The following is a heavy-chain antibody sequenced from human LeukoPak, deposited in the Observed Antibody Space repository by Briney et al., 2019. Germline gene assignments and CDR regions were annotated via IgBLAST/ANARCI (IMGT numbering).Heavy chain of an antibody. V-gene: IGHV3-11*03. CDR1: GFIFSDYS. J-gene: IGHJ4*02. Sequence: GGSLRLSCAASGFIFSDYSMSWIRQAPGKGLEWVSYISTHSTYTHYADSVRGRFTISRDNAKNSLYLQMNSLRAEDTAVYYCATYYYGSGSSGWGQGTLVTVSS. D-gene: IGHD3-10*01. CDR2: ISTHSTYT. CDR3: ATYYYGSGSSG.